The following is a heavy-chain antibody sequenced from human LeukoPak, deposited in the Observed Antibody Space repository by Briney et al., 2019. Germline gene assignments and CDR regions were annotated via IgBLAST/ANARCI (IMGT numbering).Heavy chain of an antibody. CDR2: IYYSGST. J-gene: IGHJ4*02. CDR3: ATSSGSYGSRYLDY. CDR1: GGSISIYY. D-gene: IGHD1-26*01. Sequence: SETLSLACTVSGGSISIYYRSWIRHPPGKALEWIGYIYYSGSTNHNPSLKSRVTISVDTSKNQFSMKLSSGTAADTAVYYCATSSGSYGSRYLDYWGQGTLVTVSS. V-gene: IGHV4-59*01.